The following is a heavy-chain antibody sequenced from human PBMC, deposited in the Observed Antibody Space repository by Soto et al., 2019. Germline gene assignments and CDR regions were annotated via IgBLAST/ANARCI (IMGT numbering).Heavy chain of an antibody. J-gene: IGHJ6*02. Sequence: ASVKVSCKASGYTFTSYGISWVRQAPGQGLEWMGWISAYNGNTNYAQKLQGRVTMTTDTSTSTAYMELRSLGSDDTAVYYCAREVGYSGYDAYYYYGMDVWGQGTTVTVSS. CDR1: GYTFTSYG. V-gene: IGHV1-18*01. CDR3: AREVGYSGYDAYYYYGMDV. CDR2: ISAYNGNT. D-gene: IGHD5-12*01.